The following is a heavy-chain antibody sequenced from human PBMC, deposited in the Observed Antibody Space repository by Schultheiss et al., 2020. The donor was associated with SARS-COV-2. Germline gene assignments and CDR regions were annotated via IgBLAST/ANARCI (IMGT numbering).Heavy chain of an antibody. CDR3: AKPVVKAARPRDWFDP. CDR2: ISGSGGST. CDR1: VFTFSSYA. D-gene: IGHD6-6*01. Sequence: GGSLRLSCAASVFTFSSYAMHWVRQAPGKGLEWVSAISGSGGSTYYADSVKGRFTISRDNSKNTLYLQMNSLRAEDTAVYYCAKPVVKAARPRDWFDPWGQGTRVTVSS. J-gene: IGHJ5*02. V-gene: IGHV3-23*01.